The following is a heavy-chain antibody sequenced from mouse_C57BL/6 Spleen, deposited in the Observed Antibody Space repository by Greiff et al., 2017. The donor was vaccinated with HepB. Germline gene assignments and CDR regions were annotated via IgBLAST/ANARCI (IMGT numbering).Heavy chain of an antibody. CDR3: AREEKLGRAWFAY. CDR1: GYTFTSYW. V-gene: IGHV1-55*01. D-gene: IGHD4-1*01. Sequence: QVQLQQPGAELVKPGASVKMSCKASGYTFTSYWITWVKQRPGQGLEWIGDIYPGSGSTNYNEKFKSKATLTVDTSSSTAYMQLSSLTSEDSAVYYCAREEKLGRAWFAYWGQGTLVTVSA. CDR2: IYPGSGST. J-gene: IGHJ3*01.